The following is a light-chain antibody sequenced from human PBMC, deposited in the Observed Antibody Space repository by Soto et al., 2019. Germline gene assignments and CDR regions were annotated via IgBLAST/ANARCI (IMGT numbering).Light chain of an antibody. J-gene: IGKJ1*01. CDR1: QDIGGR. CDR3: QQYNSYWT. Sequence: DIQMTQSPSSVSASVGDRITITCRTSQDIGGRLAWFQQKPGKAPQYLIYDASSLESGVPSRFSGSGSGTEFTLTISSLQPDDFATYYCQQYNSYWTFGQGTKV. V-gene: IGKV1-5*01. CDR2: DAS.